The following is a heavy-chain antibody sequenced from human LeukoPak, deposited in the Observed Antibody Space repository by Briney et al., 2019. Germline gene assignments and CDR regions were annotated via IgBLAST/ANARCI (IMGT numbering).Heavy chain of an antibody. Sequence: GASVKVCCKAAGYTFTSYDINWVRQGTGQGLEWMGWMNPNSGNTGYAQKVQGRVTMTRNTSISTAYMEMRSLRSEDTAVYYCARQRYYYASSGYGLQNFDYWGQGTLVTVSS. D-gene: IGHD3-22*01. CDR3: ARQRYYYASSGYGLQNFDY. V-gene: IGHV1-8*01. CDR1: GYTFTSYD. J-gene: IGHJ4*02. CDR2: MNPNSGNT.